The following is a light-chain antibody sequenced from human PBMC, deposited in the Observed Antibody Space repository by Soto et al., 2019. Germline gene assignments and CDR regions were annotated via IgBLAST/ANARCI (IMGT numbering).Light chain of an antibody. J-gene: IGKJ1*01. V-gene: IGKV3-15*01. Sequence: DIVMTQSPATLSVSTGERATLSCRASQSVSSNLAWYQQKPGQAPRLLIYAASTRATGIPARFSGRGSGTEFTLTISSLQFEDFAVYYCQQYNDGLPRTIAQGTKVDIK. CDR3: QQYNDGLPRT. CDR1: QSVSSN. CDR2: AAS.